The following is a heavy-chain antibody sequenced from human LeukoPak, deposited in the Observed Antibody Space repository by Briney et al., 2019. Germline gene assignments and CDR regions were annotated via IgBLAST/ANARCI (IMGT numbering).Heavy chain of an antibody. V-gene: IGHV3-73*01. CDR3: TRSLLPYGSGLGPYYYYYYGMDV. D-gene: IGHD3-10*01. CDR1: GFTFSGSA. J-gene: IGHJ6*02. CDR2: IRSKANSYAT. Sequence: GSLRLSSAASGFTFSGSAMHWVRQASGKGLEWVGRIRSKANSYATAYAASVKGRFTISRDDSKNTAYLQMNSLKTEDTAVYYCTRSLLPYGSGLGPYYYYYYGMDVWGQGTTVTVSS.